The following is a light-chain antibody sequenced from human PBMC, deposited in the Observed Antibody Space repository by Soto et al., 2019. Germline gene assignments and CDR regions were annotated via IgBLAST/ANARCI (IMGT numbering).Light chain of an antibody. Sequence: EIVLTQSPATLSLSPGERATLSCRASQYVSSFLAWYQQKAGQAPRLLIYDGSHRATGIPARFSGSGSGTDFTLTINSLEPEDFALYYCQQRYNWPPTFGQGTKVDIK. J-gene: IGKJ1*01. CDR2: DGS. CDR1: QYVSSF. V-gene: IGKV3-11*01. CDR3: QQRYNWPPT.